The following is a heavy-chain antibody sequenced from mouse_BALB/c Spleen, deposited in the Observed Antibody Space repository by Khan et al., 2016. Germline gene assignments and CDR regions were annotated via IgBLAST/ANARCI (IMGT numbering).Heavy chain of an antibody. CDR3: ARHYYYNFDY. CDR2: ISYSGST. D-gene: IGHD1-1*01. Sequence: EVQLQESGPGLVKPSQSLSLTCTVTGYSITSDYAWNWIRQFPGNKLEWMGYISYSGSTSYNPSLKSRISITREKSKNQFFLQLNSVTTEDTATYYCARHYYYNFDYWGQGTTLTVSS. CDR1: GYSITSDYA. V-gene: IGHV3-2*02. J-gene: IGHJ2*01.